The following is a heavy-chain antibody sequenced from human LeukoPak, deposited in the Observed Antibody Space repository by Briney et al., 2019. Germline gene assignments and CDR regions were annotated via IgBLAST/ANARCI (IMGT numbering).Heavy chain of an antibody. CDR3: ARPYCSGGSCYDDAFDI. Sequence: GGSLRLSCAASGFTFSDYYMSWIRQAPEKGLEWVSYISSSGSTIYYADSVKGRFTISRDNAKNSLYLQMNSLRAEDTAVYYCARPYCSGGSCYDDAFDIWGQGTMVTVSS. V-gene: IGHV3-11*04. D-gene: IGHD2-15*01. CDR1: GFTFSDYY. CDR2: ISSSGSTI. J-gene: IGHJ3*02.